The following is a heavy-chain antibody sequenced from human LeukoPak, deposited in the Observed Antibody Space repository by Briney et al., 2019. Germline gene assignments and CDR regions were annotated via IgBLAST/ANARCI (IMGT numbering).Heavy chain of an antibody. D-gene: IGHD2-8*01. J-gene: IGHJ6*02. CDR1: GFVVSDTF. V-gene: IGHV3-66*01. CDR3: ARGLYLKYGMDV. CDR2: IYTRGNK. Sequence: PGGSLRLSCAASGFVVSDTFMSWFRQAPGKGLEWVSVIYTRGNKFYADSVKGRFTISRDNAKNTVYLQMNSLRAEDTAVYYCARGLYLKYGMDVWGQGTTVTVSS.